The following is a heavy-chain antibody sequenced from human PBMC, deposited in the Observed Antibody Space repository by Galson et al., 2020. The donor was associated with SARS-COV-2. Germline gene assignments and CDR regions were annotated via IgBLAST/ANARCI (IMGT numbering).Heavy chain of an antibody. CDR1: GGAISSGGYY. CDR2: IYYSGRT. Sequence: SEPLSLTCTVSGGAISSGGYYWSWRRQHPGKGLEWIAYIYYSGRTNYNPSLKSRVTISVDTSKNQSSLTLSSVTAADTAVYYCARSFWSGYQYYYMDVWGKGTTVTVSS. J-gene: IGHJ6*03. V-gene: IGHV4-31*03. CDR3: ARSFWSGYQYYYMDV. D-gene: IGHD3-3*01.